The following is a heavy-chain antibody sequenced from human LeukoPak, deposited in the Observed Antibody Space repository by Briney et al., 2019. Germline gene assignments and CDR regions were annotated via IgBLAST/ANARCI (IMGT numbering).Heavy chain of an antibody. J-gene: IGHJ4*02. CDR2: IYYSGST. Sequence: PSETLSLTCTVSGGSISSGDYYWSWIRQPPGKGLEWIGYIYYSGSTYYNPSLKSRVTISVDTSKNQFSLKLSSVTAADTAVYYCAREPYGDSAFGFDYWGLGTLVTVSS. CDR3: AREPYGDSAFGFDY. D-gene: IGHD4-17*01. V-gene: IGHV4-30-4*08. CDR1: GGSISSGDYY.